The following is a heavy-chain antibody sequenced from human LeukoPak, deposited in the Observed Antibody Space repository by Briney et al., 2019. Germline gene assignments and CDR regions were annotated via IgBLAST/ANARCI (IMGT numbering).Heavy chain of an antibody. CDR3: ASESTVLSWSDY. J-gene: IGHJ4*02. V-gene: IGHV1-2*02. CDR2: INPNSGGT. D-gene: IGHD4-11*01. Sequence: ASVKVSCKASGYTFTGYYMHWVRQAPGQGLEWMGWINPNSGGTNYAQKFQGGVTMTRDTSISTAYMELSRLRSDDTAVYYCASESTVLSWSDYWGQGTLVTVSS. CDR1: GYTFTGYY.